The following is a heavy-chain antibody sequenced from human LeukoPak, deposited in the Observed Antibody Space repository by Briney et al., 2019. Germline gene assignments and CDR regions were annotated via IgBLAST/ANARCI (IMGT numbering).Heavy chain of an antibody. CDR1: GYTFTCYY. D-gene: IGHD3-10*01. J-gene: IGHJ6*03. V-gene: IGHV1-2*02. CDR2: INPNSGGT. Sequence: ASVKVSCKASGYTFTCYYMHWVRQAPGQGLEWMGWINPNSGGTNYAQKFQGRVTMTRDTSISTAYMELSRLRSDDTAVYYCARGDYGSENYYMDVWGKGTTVTISS. CDR3: ARGDYGSENYYMDV.